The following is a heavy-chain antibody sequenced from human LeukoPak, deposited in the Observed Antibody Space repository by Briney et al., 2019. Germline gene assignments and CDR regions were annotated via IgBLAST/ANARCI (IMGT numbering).Heavy chain of an antibody. CDR3: AKAYNISRHRVGFDY. V-gene: IGHV3-9*01. Sequence: PGRSLRLSCAASGFTFDDYAMYWVRQAPGKGLEWISGINWRSGSIGYADSVKGRFTISRDNAKNPLYLQMNSLRVEDTAFYYCAKAYNISRHRVGFDYWGQGTLVTVSS. J-gene: IGHJ4*02. CDR1: GFTFDDYA. CDR2: INWRSGSI. D-gene: IGHD6-13*01.